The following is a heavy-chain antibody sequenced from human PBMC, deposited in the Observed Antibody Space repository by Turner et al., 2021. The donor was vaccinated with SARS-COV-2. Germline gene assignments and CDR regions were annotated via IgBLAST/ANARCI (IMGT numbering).Heavy chain of an antibody. CDR3: AKVYCYPFLDY. D-gene: IGHD2-21*02. CDR2: ISVSGGRT. CDR1: GSGLSGYC. Sequence: CGASGSGLSGYCMRWGRQAPWKGLEWISAISVSGGRTKYVDHVKGRFTMSRDNSFNTVYLEMSSLRTDDTAVYFCAKVYCYPFLDYWGQGTLVTVSS. J-gene: IGHJ4*02. V-gene: IGHV3-23*01.